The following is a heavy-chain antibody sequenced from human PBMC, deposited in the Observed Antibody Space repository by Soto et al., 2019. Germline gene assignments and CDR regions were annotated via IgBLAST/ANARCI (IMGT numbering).Heavy chain of an antibody. Sequence: GSLRLSCAASGFTFSSYSMNWVRQAPGKGLEWVSSISSSSSYIYYADSVKGRFTISRDNAKNSLYLQMNSLRAEDTAVYYCARGTVRHHYYGMHVWCQGTSVTVSS. V-gene: IGHV3-21*01. J-gene: IGHJ6*02. CDR3: ARGTVRHHYYGMHV. D-gene: IGHD4-17*01. CDR2: ISSSSSYI. CDR1: GFTFSSYS.